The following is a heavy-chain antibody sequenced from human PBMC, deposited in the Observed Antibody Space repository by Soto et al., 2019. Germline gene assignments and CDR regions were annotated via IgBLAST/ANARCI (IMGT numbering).Heavy chain of an antibody. D-gene: IGHD3-10*01. J-gene: IGHJ4*02. V-gene: IGHV3-23*01. CDR1: GFTFSRYA. CDR2: ITNTGGDT. CDR3: ARASGESYPGSRVFDS. Sequence: HPGGSLRLSCAASGFTFSRYAMSWVRQAPGKGLEWVSIITNTGGDTRYADSVKGRFTMSRDNSKNILYLQVNSLRAEDTAIYYCARASGESYPGSRVFDSWGQGTRVTVSS.